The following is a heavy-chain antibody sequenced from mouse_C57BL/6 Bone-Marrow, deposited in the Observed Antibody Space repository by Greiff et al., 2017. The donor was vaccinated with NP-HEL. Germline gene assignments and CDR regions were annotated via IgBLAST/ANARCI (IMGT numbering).Heavy chain of an antibody. CDR1: GYSFTDYN. CDR2: INPNYGTT. V-gene: IGHV1-39*01. J-gene: IGHJ1*03. D-gene: IGHD2-1*01. CDR3: ARHLYYGNYWYFDV. Sequence: VQLKESGPELVKPGASVKISCKASGYSFTDYNMNWVKQSNGKSLEWIGVINPNYGTTSYNQKFKGKATLTVDQSSSTAYMQLNSLTSEDSAVYYCARHLYYGNYWYFDVWGTGTTVTVSS.